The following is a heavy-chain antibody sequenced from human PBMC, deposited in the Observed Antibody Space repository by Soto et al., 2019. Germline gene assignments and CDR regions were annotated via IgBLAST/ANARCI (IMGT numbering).Heavy chain of an antibody. CDR3: VWQAKYTSSFI. D-gene: IGHD6-13*01. CDR1: GIPFIDAW. V-gene: IGHV3-15*07. J-gene: IGHJ4*02. CDR2: IKSKGGGETR. Sequence: GGSLRLSCVVSGIPFIDAWMNWVRQAPGKGLEWVGRIKSKGGGETRDYAAPVKGRFTISRDDSKNTLYLEMNNLDVEDTAVYFCVWQAKYTSSFIWGQGTLVTVS.